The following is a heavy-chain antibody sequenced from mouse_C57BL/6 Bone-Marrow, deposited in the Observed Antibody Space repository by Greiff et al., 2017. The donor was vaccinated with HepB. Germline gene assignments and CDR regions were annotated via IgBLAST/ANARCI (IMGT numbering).Heavy chain of an antibody. V-gene: IGHV14-1*01. Sequence: EVQLVASGAELVRPGASVKLSCTASGFNIKDYYMHWVKQRPEQGLEWIGRIDPEDGDTEYAPKFQGKATMTAYTSSNTASLQLSSLKSEDTAVYCCTYYYYGKGYWGQGTTLTVSS. D-gene: IGHD1-1*01. CDR2: IDPEDGDT. CDR3: TYYYYGKGY. J-gene: IGHJ2*01. CDR1: GFNIKDYY.